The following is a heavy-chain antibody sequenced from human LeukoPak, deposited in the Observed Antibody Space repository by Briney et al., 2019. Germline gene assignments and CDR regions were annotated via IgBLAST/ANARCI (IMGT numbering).Heavy chain of an antibody. CDR1: GFTFSTYG. CDR2: IRHDGSNK. D-gene: IGHD3-9*01. J-gene: IGHJ5*02. V-gene: IGHV3-30*02. CDR3: AKDVGNDLTGYYNWFDP. Sequence: GGSLRLSCAASGFTFSTYGMHWVRQAPGKGLEWVAFIRHDGSNKYYADSVKGRFTISRDSSENTLYLQVSSLRPEDTAVYYCAKDVGNDLTGYYNWFDPWGQGTLVTVSS.